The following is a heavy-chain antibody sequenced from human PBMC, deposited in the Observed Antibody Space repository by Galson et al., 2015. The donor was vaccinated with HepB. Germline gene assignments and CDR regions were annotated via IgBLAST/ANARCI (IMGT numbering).Heavy chain of an antibody. D-gene: IGHD1-14*01. Sequence: GFYWSWIRQRPGKGLEWLGFISHTGGTYYNPSLGGRLTLSVDRWKNQFSLKLKSVTAADTAVYYCARTEEPTTRGDGGLLFGPWGQGTLVIVPS. J-gene: IGHJ5*02. CDR3: ARTEEPTTRGDGGLLFGP. CDR1: GFY. CDR2: ISHTGGT. V-gene: IGHV4-31*02.